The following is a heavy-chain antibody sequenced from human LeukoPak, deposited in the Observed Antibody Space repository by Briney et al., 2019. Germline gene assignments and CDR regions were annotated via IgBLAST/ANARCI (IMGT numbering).Heavy chain of an antibody. CDR1: GYTFTSYD. Sequence: ASVKVSCKASGYTFTSYDINWVRQAAGQGLEWMGWISAYNGNTNYAQKLQGRVTMTTDTSTSTAYMELRSLRSDDTAVYYCARLCSSTSCSHDYWGQGTLVTVSS. CDR3: ARLCSSTSCSHDY. V-gene: IGHV1-18*01. J-gene: IGHJ4*02. D-gene: IGHD2-2*01. CDR2: ISAYNGNT.